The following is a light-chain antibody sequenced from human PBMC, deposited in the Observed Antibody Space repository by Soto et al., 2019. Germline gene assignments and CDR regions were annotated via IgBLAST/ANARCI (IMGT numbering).Light chain of an antibody. J-gene: IGLJ1*01. Sequence: QSVLTQPASVSGSPGQSIAISCPGNSSDVGGYNSASWYQQHPGKAPKLLIYDVSNRPSGVSNRFSGSKSGNTASLTISGLQAEDEADYYCSSYSTGGSYVFGTGTKVTVL. CDR1: SSDVGGYNS. CDR2: DVS. CDR3: SSYSTGGSYV. V-gene: IGLV2-14*03.